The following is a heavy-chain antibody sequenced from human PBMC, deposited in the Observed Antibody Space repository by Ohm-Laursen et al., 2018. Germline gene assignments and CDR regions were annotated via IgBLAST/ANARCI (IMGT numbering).Heavy chain of an antibody. CDR2: VNEDASEK. Sequence: SLRLSCAASGFTFSTYWMFWVRQAPGKGLAWVASVNEDASEKYYVDSVKGRFTISRDNAKNTLYLQMNSLRAEDTAVYYCARVRAVTGGYDYWGQGTLVTVSS. D-gene: IGHD6-19*01. J-gene: IGHJ4*02. V-gene: IGHV3-7*01. CDR1: GFTFSTYW. CDR3: ARVRAVTGGYDY.